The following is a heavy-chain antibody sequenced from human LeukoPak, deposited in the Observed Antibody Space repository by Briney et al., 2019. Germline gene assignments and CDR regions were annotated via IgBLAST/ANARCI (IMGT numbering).Heavy chain of an antibody. D-gene: IGHD3/OR15-3a*01. CDR3: AREDFRTGYYTGMEFDY. J-gene: IGHJ4*02. CDR2: IKQDGSEK. V-gene: IGHV3-7*01. Sequence: GGSLRLSCAASGFTFSRHWMSWVRQAPGKGLEWVANIKQDGSEKYYVDSVKGRFTISRDNAKNSLYLQMNSLRAEDTAVYFCAREDFRTGYYTGMEFDYWGQRTLVTASS. CDR1: GFTFSRHW.